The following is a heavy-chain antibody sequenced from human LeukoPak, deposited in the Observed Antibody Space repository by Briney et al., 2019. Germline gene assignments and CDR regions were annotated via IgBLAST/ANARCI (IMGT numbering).Heavy chain of an antibody. V-gene: IGHV3-53*01. CDR3: AKVWSDFWSGYPYNWFDP. D-gene: IGHD3-3*01. Sequence: PGGSLRLSCAASGFTVSSNYMSWVRQAPGKGLEWVSVIYSGGSTYYADSVKGRFTISRDNSKNTLYLQMNSLRAEDTAVYYCAKVWSDFWSGYPYNWFDPWGQGTLVTVSS. CDR1: GFTVSSNY. CDR2: IYSGGST. J-gene: IGHJ5*02.